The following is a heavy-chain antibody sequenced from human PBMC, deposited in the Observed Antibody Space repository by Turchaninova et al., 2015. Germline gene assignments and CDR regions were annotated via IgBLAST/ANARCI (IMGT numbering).Heavy chain of an antibody. J-gene: IGHJ3*02. CDR2: SYHSGST. V-gene: IGHV4-4*02. CDR3: ARSRGYYDFWSGPDAFDI. CDR1: GGSRRSGNC. D-gene: IGHD3-3*01. Sequence: QVQLQESGPGRVKPSATLSRTVACPGGSRRSGNCWSWGRQPPGKGLEGIGESYHSGSTNYNPSLKSRVTISVDKSKNQFSLKLSSVTAADTAVYYCARSRGYYDFWSGPDAFDIWGQGTMVTVSS.